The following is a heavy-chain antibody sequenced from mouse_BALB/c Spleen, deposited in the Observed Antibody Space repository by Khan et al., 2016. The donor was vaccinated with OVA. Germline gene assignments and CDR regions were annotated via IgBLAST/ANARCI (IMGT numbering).Heavy chain of an antibody. CDR2: IYPGSGNT. Sequence: QVQLQQSGTELARPGASVKLSCKASAYTFTDYYISWVKQRTGQGLEWIGEIYPGSGNTYYNENFKGKASLTADKSSNTAYMQLSSLTSDDSAVYFCARMDTTSLDYWGQGTTLTVSS. J-gene: IGHJ2*01. D-gene: IGHD2-3*01. CDR3: ARMDTTSLDY. CDR1: AYTFTDYY. V-gene: IGHV1-77*01.